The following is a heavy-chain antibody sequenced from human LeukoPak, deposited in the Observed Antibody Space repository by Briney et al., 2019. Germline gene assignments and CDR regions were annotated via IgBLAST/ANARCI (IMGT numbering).Heavy chain of an antibody. V-gene: IGHV3-23*01. CDR2: ISGSGGST. CDR3: AKVGNYDFWSGYYN. D-gene: IGHD3-3*01. CDR1: GFTFSSYA. J-gene: IGHJ4*02. Sequence: SGGSLRLSCAASGFTFSSYAMSWVRQAPGKGLEWVSAISGSGGSTYYADSVKGRFTISRDNSKNTLYLQMNSLRAEDTAVYYCAKVGNYDFWSGYYNWGQGTLVTVSS.